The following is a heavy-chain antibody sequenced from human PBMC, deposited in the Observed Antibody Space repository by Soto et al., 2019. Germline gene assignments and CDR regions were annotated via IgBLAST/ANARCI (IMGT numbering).Heavy chain of an antibody. V-gene: IGHV3-30*18. Sequence: QVQLVESGGGVVQPGRSLRLSCAASGFTFSSYGMHWVRQAPGKGLEWVAVISYDGSNKYYADSVKGRFTISRDNSKNTLYLQMNSLRAEDTAVYYCAKLVGDDAFDIWGQGTMVTVSS. J-gene: IGHJ3*02. D-gene: IGHD1-26*01. CDR3: AKLVGDDAFDI. CDR1: GFTFSSYG. CDR2: ISYDGSNK.